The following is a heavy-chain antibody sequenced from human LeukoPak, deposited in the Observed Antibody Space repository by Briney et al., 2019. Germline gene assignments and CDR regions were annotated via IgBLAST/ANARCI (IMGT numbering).Heavy chain of an antibody. CDR2: IYHSGST. CDR1: GYSISSGYY. V-gene: IGHV4-38-2*01. J-gene: IGHJ4*02. CDR3: ARQEYYYDSSGSYFDY. Sequence: SETLSLTCAVSGYSISSGYYWGWIRQPPGKGLEWIGSIYHSGSTYYNPSLKSRVTISVDTSKNQFSLKLSSVTAADTAVYYCARQEYYYDSSGSYFDYWGQGTLGTVSS. D-gene: IGHD3-22*01.